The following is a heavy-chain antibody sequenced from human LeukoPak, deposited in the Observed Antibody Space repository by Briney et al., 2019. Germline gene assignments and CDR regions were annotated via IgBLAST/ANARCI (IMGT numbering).Heavy chain of an antibody. CDR1: GYTLTELS. CDR2: INPNSGGT. Sequence: GASVKVSCKVSGYTLTELSMHWVRQAPGQGLEWMGWINPNSGGTNYAQKFQGRVTMTRDTSISTAYMELSRLRSDDTAVYYCARDQRVGWALDAFDIWGQGTMVTVSS. D-gene: IGHD1-26*01. J-gene: IGHJ3*02. V-gene: IGHV1-2*02. CDR3: ARDQRVGWALDAFDI.